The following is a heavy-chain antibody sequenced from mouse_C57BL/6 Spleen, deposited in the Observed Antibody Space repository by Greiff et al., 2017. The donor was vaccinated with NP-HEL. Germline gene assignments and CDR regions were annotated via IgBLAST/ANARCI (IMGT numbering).Heavy chain of an antibody. Sequence: EVMLVESGGDLVKPGGSLKLSCAASGFTFSSYGMSWVRQTPDKRLEWVATISSGGSYTYYPDSVKEQFTISRDNAKNTLYLQRSSMKSEDTYMYYCARQEGLPAWFAYWGQVTLGTVAA. CDR2: ISSGGSYT. D-gene: IGHD2-4*01. J-gene: IGHJ3*01. CDR1: GFTFSSYG. V-gene: IGHV5-6*01. CDR3: ARQEGLPAWFAY.